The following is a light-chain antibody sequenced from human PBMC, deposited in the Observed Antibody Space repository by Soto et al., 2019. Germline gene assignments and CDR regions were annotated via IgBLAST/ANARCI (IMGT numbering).Light chain of an antibody. CDR1: SSDVGGYNY. Sequence: QSVLTQPASVSESPGQSITISCTGTSSDVGGYNYVSWYQLYPGKAPKLMVYEVSNRPSGVSNRFSGSKTGNTGSLTISGPQAWNEADYYSSSYTSSTAYVCGAGTKVTV. V-gene: IGLV2-14*01. CDR2: EVS. J-gene: IGLJ1*01. CDR3: SSYTSSTAYV.